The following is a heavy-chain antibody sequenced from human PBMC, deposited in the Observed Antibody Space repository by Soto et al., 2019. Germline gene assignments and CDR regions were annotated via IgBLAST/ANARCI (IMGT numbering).Heavy chain of an antibody. D-gene: IGHD6-13*01. Sequence: EVHLVESGGGLVQPGGSLRLSCAASGFTFSSYWMSWVRQAPGKGLEWVANIKQDGSDKNYVDSVKGRFTISRDNAKNSLYLQMNSQRAEDTAVYYCATSAAAPGNYWGQGTLVTVSS. J-gene: IGHJ4*02. CDR1: GFTFSSYW. V-gene: IGHV3-7*01. CDR3: ATSAAAPGNY. CDR2: IKQDGSDK.